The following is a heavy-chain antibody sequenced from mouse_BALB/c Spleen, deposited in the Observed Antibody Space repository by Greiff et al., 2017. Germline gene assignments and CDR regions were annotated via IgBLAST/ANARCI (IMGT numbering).Heavy chain of an antibody. V-gene: IGHV2-9-2*01. CDR3: VRGLVATDAMDY. Sequence: VQLVESGPGLVAPSQSLSITCTVSGFSLTSYDISWIRQPPGKGLEWLGVIWTGGGTNYNSAFMSRLSISKDNSKSQVFLKMNSLQTDDTAIYYCVRGLVATDAMDYWGQGTSVTVSS. J-gene: IGHJ4*01. CDR1: GFSLTSYD. D-gene: IGHD1-1*01. CDR2: IWTGGGT.